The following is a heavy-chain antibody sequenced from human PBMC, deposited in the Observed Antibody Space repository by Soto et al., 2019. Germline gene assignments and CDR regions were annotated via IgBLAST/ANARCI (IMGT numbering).Heavy chain of an antibody. CDR2: IYYRGTT. Sequence: SETLSLTCTVSGCSISSSSYYWGWIRQPPGQGLEWIGNIYYRGTTYYNPSLKSRVTISVDTSKNQFSLNLASVTAADTAVYYCARDYGDYQFDYWGQGTLVTVSS. J-gene: IGHJ4*02. V-gene: IGHV4-39*02. CDR3: ARDYGDYQFDY. CDR1: GCSISSSSYY. D-gene: IGHD4-17*01.